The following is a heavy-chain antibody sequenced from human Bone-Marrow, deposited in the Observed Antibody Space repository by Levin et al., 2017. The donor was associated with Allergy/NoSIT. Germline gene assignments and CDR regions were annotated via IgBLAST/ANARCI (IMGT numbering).Heavy chain of an antibody. CDR2: VNSDGSST. Sequence: GGSLRLSCAASGFTFSSSWMHWVRQAPGKGLVWVSRVNSDGSSTSYADSVKGRFTISRDNAKNTLYLQRTNRRDEDTAVYFCAKKEDVRSYIWGQGTMVTVSS. D-gene: IGHD1-26*01. V-gene: IGHV3-74*01. CDR1: GFTFSSSW. CDR3: AKKEDVRSYI. J-gene: IGHJ3*02.